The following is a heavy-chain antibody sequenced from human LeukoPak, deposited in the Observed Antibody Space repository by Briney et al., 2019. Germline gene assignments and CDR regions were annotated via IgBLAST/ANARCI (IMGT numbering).Heavy chain of an antibody. V-gene: IGHV3-74*01. D-gene: IGHD4/OR15-4a*01. CDR2: INTDGSSR. CDR3: ARQEVGAFGS. Sequence: QPGGSLRLSCAASGFTFSSYWMHWVRQAPGKGLVWVSRINTDGSSRTYADSVKGRFTISRDNSKNTLFLQMSSLRAEDTAVYYCARQEVGAFGSWGQETLVTVSS. J-gene: IGHJ4*02. CDR1: GFTFSSYW.